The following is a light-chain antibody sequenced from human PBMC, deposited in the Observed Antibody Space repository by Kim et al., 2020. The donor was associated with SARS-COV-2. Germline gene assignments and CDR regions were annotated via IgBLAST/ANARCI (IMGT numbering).Light chain of an antibody. CDR3: QKYNSLRST. Sequence: ASVGDRVTITCRASQGISNYLAWYQQKPGKVPKLLIYAASTLQSGVPSRFSGSGSGTDFTLTISSLQPEDVATYYCQKYNSLRSTFGQGTKVDIK. J-gene: IGKJ1*01. CDR1: QGISNY. CDR2: AAS. V-gene: IGKV1-27*01.